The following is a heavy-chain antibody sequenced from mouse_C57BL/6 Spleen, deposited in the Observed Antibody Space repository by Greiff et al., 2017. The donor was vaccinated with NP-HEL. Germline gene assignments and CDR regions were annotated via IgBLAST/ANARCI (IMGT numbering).Heavy chain of an antibody. J-gene: IGHJ3*01. CDR1: GFTFSSYA. CDR3: AREAPSSSSWFAY. CDR2: ISDGGSYT. D-gene: IGHD2-10*02. V-gene: IGHV5-4*01. Sequence: EVKVVESGGGLVKPGGSLKLSCAASGFTFSSYAMSWVRQTPEKRLEWVATISDGGSYTYYPDNVKGRFTISRDNAKNNLYLQMSHLKSEDTAMYYCAREAPSSSSWFAYWGQGTLVTVSA.